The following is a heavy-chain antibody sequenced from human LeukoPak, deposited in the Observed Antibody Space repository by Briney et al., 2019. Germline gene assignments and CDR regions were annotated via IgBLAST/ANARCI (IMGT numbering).Heavy chain of an antibody. CDR2: INPNSGGT. Sequence: ASVKVSCKASGYTFTGYYMHWVRQAPGQGLEWMGWINPNSGGTNYAQKFQGRVTMTRDTSISTAYMELSRLRSDDTAVYYCARHTHESGWFAFEYWGQGTPVSVSS. D-gene: IGHD6-19*01. CDR3: ARHTHESGWFAFEY. J-gene: IGHJ4*02. V-gene: IGHV1-2*02. CDR1: GYTFTGYY.